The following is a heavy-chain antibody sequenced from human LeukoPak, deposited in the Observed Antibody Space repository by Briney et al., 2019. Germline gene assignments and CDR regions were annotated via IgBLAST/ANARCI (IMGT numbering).Heavy chain of an antibody. CDR1: GYSFTSYW. Sequence: GESLKISCKDSGYSFTSYWFGWVRQMPGKGLEWMGIIYAGNFDTRISPSFQGQVTISVDRSISTAYLQWSSLKASDTAMYYCAKARDGNFYWFFDYWGQGTLVTVSS. CDR3: AKARDGNFYWFFDY. V-gene: IGHV5-51*01. D-gene: IGHD2-8*02. CDR2: IYAGNFDT. J-gene: IGHJ4*02.